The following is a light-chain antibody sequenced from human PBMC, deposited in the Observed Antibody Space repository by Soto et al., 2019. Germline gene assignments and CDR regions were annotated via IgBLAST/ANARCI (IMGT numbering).Light chain of an antibody. CDR2: WAS. CDR1: QSGFYSSNNKNY. J-gene: IGKJ5*01. V-gene: IGKV4-1*01. CDR3: QQYYSTPRT. Sequence: IVMTQSPDSLTLSLCDRSTINCKSSQSGFYSSNNKNYLAWYQQKPGQSPKLLIYWASTRESGVPDRFSGSGSGADFTLTISSLQAGDVAVYYCQQYYSTPRTFGQGTRLEI.